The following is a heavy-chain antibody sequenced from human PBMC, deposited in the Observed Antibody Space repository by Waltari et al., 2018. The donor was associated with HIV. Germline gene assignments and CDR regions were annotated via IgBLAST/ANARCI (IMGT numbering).Heavy chain of an antibody. J-gene: IGHJ3*02. V-gene: IGHV3-21*01. CDR2: ISSSSSYI. CDR1: GFTFSSYS. D-gene: IGHD3-3*01. CDR3: ARDGAYDFWIRGAFDI. Sequence: EVQLVESGGGLVKPGGSLRLSCAASGFTFSSYSMNWVRQAPGKGLEWVSSISSSSSYIYYADSVKGRFTISRDNAKNSLYLQMNSLRAEDTAVYYCARDGAYDFWIRGAFDIWGQGTMVTVSS.